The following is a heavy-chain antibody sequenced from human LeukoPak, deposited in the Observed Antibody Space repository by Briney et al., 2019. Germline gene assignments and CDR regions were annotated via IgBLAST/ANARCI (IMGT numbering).Heavy chain of an antibody. CDR2: ISGSGGST. CDR1: GFTFSSYA. V-gene: IGHV3-23*01. Sequence: PGGSLRLSCAASGFTFSSYAMSWVRQAPGEGVEWVSAISGSGGSTYYADSVKGRFTISRDNSKNTLYLQMNSLRAEDTAVYYCATKIVVVVAAGYWGQGTLVTVSS. J-gene: IGHJ4*02. D-gene: IGHD2-15*01. CDR3: ATKIVVVVAAGY.